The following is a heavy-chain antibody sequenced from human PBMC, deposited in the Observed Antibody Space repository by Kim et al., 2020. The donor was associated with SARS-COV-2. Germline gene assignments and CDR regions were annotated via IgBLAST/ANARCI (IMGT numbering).Heavy chain of an antibody. CDR3: ATPDIVVVPAANGFDY. D-gene: IGHD2-2*01. V-gene: IGHV4-39*01. J-gene: IGHJ4*02. Sequence: SLKSRVTISVDTSKNQFSLKLSSVTAADTAVYYCATPDIVVVPAANGFDYWGQGTLVTVSS.